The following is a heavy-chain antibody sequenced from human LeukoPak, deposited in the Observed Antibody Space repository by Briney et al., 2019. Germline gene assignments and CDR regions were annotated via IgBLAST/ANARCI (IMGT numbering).Heavy chain of an antibody. V-gene: IGHV4-59*08. Sequence: PSETLSLTCTVSGGSISSYYWSWIRQPPGKGLEWIGYIYYSGSTNYNPSLKSRVTISVDTSKNQFSLKLSSVTAADTAVYYCARLSWGPYNWNSSGDYWGQGTLVTVSS. CDR3: ARLSWGPYNWNSSGDY. CDR1: GGSISSYY. CDR2: IYYSGST. D-gene: IGHD1-20*01. J-gene: IGHJ4*02.